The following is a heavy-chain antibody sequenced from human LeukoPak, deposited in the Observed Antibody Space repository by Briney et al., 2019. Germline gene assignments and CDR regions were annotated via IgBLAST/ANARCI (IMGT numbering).Heavy chain of an antibody. Sequence: PSQTLSFTCTVSGGSISSGDYYWSCIRPPPGKGLEWIGYIYYSGSTYYNPSLKSRVTISVDTSKNQFSLKLSSVTAADTAVYYCASRHYYDSSGYEVFDPWGQGTLVTVSS. CDR2: IYYSGST. CDR3: ASRHYYDSSGYEVFDP. V-gene: IGHV4-30-4*01. J-gene: IGHJ5*02. CDR1: GGSISSGDYY. D-gene: IGHD3-22*01.